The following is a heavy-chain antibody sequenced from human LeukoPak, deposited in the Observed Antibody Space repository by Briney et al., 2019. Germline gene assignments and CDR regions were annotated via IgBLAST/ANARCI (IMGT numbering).Heavy chain of an antibody. Sequence: SETLSLTCAVYGGSFSGYYWSWIRQPPGKGLEWIGEINHSGSTNYNPSLKSRVTISVDTPKNQFSLKLSSVTAADTAVYYCAREYSLYNWFDPWGQGTLVTVSS. CDR1: GGSFSGYY. CDR2: INHSGST. CDR3: AREYSLYNWFDP. D-gene: IGHD1-26*01. J-gene: IGHJ5*02. V-gene: IGHV4-34*01.